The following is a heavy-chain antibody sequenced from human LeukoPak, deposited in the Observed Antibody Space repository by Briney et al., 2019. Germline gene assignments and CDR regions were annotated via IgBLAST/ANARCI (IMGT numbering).Heavy chain of an antibody. V-gene: IGHV3-48*03. CDR1: GFSFSRFA. Sequence: GGSLRLSCVGSGFSFSRFAMSWVRQAPGKGLEWVSYISNTDETRTYADSVKGRFTISRDNAKNSLHLEMNSLRAEDTAVYYCAREIVSAVAGNFDYWGQGTLVTVSS. D-gene: IGHD6-19*01. CDR2: ISNTDETR. J-gene: IGHJ4*02. CDR3: AREIVSAVAGNFDY.